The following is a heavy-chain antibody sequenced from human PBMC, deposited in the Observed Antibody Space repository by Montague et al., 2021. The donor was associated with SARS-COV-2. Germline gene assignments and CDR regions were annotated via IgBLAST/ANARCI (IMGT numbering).Heavy chain of an antibody. CDR3: ARGGGYSYGALDY. J-gene: IGHJ4*02. CDR2: INHSGST. CDR1: GGSFSGYY. D-gene: IGHD5-18*01. V-gene: IGHV4-34*01. Sequence: SETLSLTCGVYGGSFSGYYWSWIRQPPGKGLEWIGEINHSGSTNYDPSLKSRVTISVDTSKKQFSLRLNSVTAADTAVYYCARGGGYSYGALDYWGQGTLVTVSS.